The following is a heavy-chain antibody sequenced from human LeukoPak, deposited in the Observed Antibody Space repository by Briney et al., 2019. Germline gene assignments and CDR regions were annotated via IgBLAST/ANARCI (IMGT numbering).Heavy chain of an antibody. Sequence: ASVKVSCMASGYTFTSYYIHWVRQAPGQGLEYMGLIRPSGSTAYAQKFQGRVTMTRDTSTSAVYMELSSLRSEDTAVYYCARWFGESAQYYFDYWGQGTLVTVSS. CDR2: IRPSGST. J-gene: IGHJ4*02. CDR3: ARWFGESAQYYFDY. CDR1: GYTFTSYY. D-gene: IGHD3-10*01. V-gene: IGHV1-46*01.